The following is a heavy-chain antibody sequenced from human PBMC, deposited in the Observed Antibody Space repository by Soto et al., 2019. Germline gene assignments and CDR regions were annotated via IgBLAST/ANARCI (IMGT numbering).Heavy chain of an antibody. V-gene: IGHV4-30-2*01. CDR2: IYHSGST. Sequence: PSETLSLTCAVSGGSISSGGYSWSWIRQPPGKGLEWIGYIYHSGSTYYNPSLKSRVTISVDRSKNQFSLKLSSVTAADTAVYYRERQSRYYYDSSGYPDYWGQGTLVTVS. J-gene: IGHJ4*02. CDR3: ERQSRYYYDSSGYPDY. CDR1: GGSISSGGYS. D-gene: IGHD3-22*01.